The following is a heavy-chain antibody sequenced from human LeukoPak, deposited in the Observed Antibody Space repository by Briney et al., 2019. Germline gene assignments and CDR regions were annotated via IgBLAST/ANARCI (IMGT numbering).Heavy chain of an antibody. J-gene: IGHJ4*02. CDR3: AKDPSSRGVVPVGDY. V-gene: IGHV3-23*01. D-gene: IGHD3-3*01. CDR2: ISGSGAAT. CDR1: GFIFSDYA. Sequence: GGSLRLSCAASGFIFSDYAMSWVRQAPGKGLEWVSAISGSGAATFNADSVQGRITISRDNSNNTLYLQMNSLRAEDTAVYYCAKDPSSRGVVPVGDYWGQGTLVTVSS.